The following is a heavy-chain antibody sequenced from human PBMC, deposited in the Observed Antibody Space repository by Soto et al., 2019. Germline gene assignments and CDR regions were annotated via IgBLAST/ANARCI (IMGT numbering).Heavy chain of an antibody. J-gene: IGHJ5*02. CDR1: GYAFINST. V-gene: IGHV1-3*01. CDR3: ARVLTPNWFDP. Sequence: ASVKVSCKTSGYAFINSTIHWVRQAPGQSLEWMGWINGGSGHTRYSQKFEGRVTITKDTSASSAYMELSSLRSDDTAVYYCARVLTPNWFDPWG. D-gene: IGHD2-15*01. CDR2: INGGSGHT.